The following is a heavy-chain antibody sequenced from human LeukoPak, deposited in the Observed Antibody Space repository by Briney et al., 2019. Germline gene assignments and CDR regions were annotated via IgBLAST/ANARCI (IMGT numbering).Heavy chain of an antibody. CDR1: EFTFSTHS. D-gene: IGHD3-10*01. CDR3: ARDQRGSYYRFDS. Sequence: GGSLRLSCAASEFTFSTHSMNWVRQAPGKGLEWISYISSSSSTIYYADSVKGRFTISRDNAKNSLYLQMNSLRAEDTAVYYCARDQRGSYYRFDSWGQGTLVTVSS. CDR2: ISSSSSTI. J-gene: IGHJ4*02. V-gene: IGHV3-48*01.